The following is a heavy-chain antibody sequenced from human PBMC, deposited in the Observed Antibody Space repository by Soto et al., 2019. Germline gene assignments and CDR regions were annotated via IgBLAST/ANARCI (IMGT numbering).Heavy chain of an antibody. D-gene: IGHD3-10*01. V-gene: IGHV4-4*02. CDR1: GGSISSSNW. Sequence: SETLSLTCAVSGGSISSSNWWSWVRQPPGKGLEWIGEIYHSGSTNYNPSLKSRVTISVDKSKNQFSLKLSSVTAADTAVYYCARGTRTNYYYYGMDVWGQGTTVTAP. J-gene: IGHJ6*02. CDR2: IYHSGST. CDR3: ARGTRTNYYYYGMDV.